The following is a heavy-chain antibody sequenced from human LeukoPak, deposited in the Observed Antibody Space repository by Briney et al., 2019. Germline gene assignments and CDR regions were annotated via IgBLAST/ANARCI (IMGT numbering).Heavy chain of an antibody. CDR1: GGSFSGYY. CDR2: INHSGST. V-gene: IGHV4-34*01. CDR3: ARGPNRYCSGGSCYSGGGY. D-gene: IGHD2-15*01. Sequence: PSETLSLTCAVYGGSFSGYYWSWIRQPPGKGLEWIGEINHSGSTNYNPSLKSRVTISVDTSKNQFSLKLSSVTAADTAVYYCARGPNRYCSGGSCYSGGGYWGQGTLVTVSS. J-gene: IGHJ4*02.